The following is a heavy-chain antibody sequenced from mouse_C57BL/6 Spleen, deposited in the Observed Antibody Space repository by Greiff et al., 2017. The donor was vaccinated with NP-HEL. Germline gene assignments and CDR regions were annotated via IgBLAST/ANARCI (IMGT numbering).Heavy chain of an antibody. J-gene: IGHJ3*01. V-gene: IGHV1-81*01. Sequence: QVQLKESGAELARPGASVKLSCKASGYTFTSYGISWVKQRTGQGLEWIGEIYPRSGNTYYNEKFKGKATLTADKSSSTAYMELRSLTSEDSAVYFCARGDDSPFAYWGQGTLVTVSA. CDR2: IYPRSGNT. CDR3: ARGDDSPFAY. D-gene: IGHD2-4*01. CDR1: GYTFTSYG.